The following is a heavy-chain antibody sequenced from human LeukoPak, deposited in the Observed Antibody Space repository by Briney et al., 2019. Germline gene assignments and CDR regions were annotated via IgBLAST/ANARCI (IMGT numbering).Heavy chain of an antibody. Sequence: ASVKVSCKASGYTFTSYDINWVRQATGQGLEWRGWMNPNSGSTGYAQKFQGRVTITRNTSISTAYMELSGLRSEDTAVYYCARGRSTGYPYYFEYWGQGTLVTVSS. D-gene: IGHD5-12*01. J-gene: IGHJ4*02. CDR2: MNPNSGST. V-gene: IGHV1-8*03. CDR3: ARGRSTGYPYYFEY. CDR1: GYTFTSYD.